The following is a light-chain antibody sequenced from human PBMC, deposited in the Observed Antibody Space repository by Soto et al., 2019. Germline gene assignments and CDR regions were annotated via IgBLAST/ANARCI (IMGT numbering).Light chain of an antibody. CDR2: GAS. V-gene: IGKV3-15*01. CDR3: QQYNNWPSWT. Sequence: EIVMTQSPATLSVSPGERATLSCRASQSVSSNLAWYQQKPGQAPRLLIYGASTRAPGIPARFSGSGSGTEFTRTISSLQSEDFAVYYCQQYNNWPSWTFGQGTKVEIK. CDR1: QSVSSN. J-gene: IGKJ1*01.